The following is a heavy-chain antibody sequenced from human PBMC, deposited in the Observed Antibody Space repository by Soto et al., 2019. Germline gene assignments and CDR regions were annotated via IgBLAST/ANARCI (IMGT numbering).Heavy chain of an antibody. J-gene: IGHJ4*02. V-gene: IGHV1-46*01. Sequence: GASVKVSCKASGYTFTSSYIHWVRQAPGQGLEWMGIINPSGGITNYAQKFQGRVTLTRDTSTSTVYMDLSNLTSDDTAAFFCARRFCTSTSCYYFDLWGQGPLVTVSS. CDR2: INPSGGIT. CDR1: GYTFTSSY. D-gene: IGHD2-2*01. CDR3: ARRFCTSTSCYYFDL.